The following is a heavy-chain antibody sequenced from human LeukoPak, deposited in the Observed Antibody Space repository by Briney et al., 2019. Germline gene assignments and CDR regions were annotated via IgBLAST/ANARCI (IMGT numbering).Heavy chain of an antibody. CDR1: GFTFSSYS. CDR2: ISSSSSYI. Sequence: PGGSLRLSCAASGFTFSSYSMNWVRQAPGKGLEWVSSISSSSSYIYYADSVKGRFTISRGNAKNSLYLQMNSLRAEDTAVYYCARGVYYDSTTENWFDPWGQGTLVTVSS. CDR3: ARGVYYDSTTENWFDP. D-gene: IGHD3-22*01. J-gene: IGHJ5*02. V-gene: IGHV3-21*01.